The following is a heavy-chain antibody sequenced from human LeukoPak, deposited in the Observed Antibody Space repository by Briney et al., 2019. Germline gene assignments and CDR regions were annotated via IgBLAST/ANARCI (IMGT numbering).Heavy chain of an antibody. CDR1: GGSIDSGGYY. D-gene: IGHD2-21*01. Sequence: SQTLSLTCTVSGGSIDSGGYYWSWIRQPPGKGLEWIGYIYHSGSAFYSPSLKSRVTVSLDRSKNQFSLNLTSVTAADTGVYYCAREDVVLRALDPWGQGTLVTVSS. V-gene: IGHV4-30-2*01. J-gene: IGHJ5*02. CDR3: AREDVVLRALDP. CDR2: IYHSGSA.